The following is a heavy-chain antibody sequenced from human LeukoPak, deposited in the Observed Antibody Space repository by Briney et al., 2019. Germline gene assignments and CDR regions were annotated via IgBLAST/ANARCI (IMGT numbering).Heavy chain of an antibody. V-gene: IGHV4-34*12. J-gene: IGHJ1*01. D-gene: IGHD2-15*01. CDR1: GDSLSGYY. CDR3: VRDFCRGDSCYSAEYFQH. Sequence: PSETLSLTCDVYGDSLSGYYWTWIRQTPGKGLEWIGEIIHNGSSSVNPSLERRVTISVDTSKTRFSLKLTSVTAADTSVYYCVRDFCRGDSCYSAEYFQHWGQGTLVTVSS. CDR2: IIHNGSS.